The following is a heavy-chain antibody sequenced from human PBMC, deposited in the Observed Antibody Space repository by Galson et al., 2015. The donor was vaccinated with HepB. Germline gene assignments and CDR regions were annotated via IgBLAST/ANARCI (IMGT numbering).Heavy chain of an antibody. CDR1: GGSISSYY. Sequence: SETLSLTCTVSGGSISSYYWSWIRQPAGKGLEWIGRIYTSGSTNYNPSLKSRVTMSVDTPKNQFSLKLSSVTAADTAVYYCASLRFTMVRGGYGMDVWGQGTTVTVSS. CDR3: ASLRFTMVRGGYGMDV. D-gene: IGHD3-10*01. V-gene: IGHV4-4*07. J-gene: IGHJ6*02. CDR2: IYTSGST.